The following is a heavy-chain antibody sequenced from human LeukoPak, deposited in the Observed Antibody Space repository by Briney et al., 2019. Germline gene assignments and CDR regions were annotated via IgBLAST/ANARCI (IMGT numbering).Heavy chain of an antibody. V-gene: IGHV3-30*02. CDR2: IRYDGSNK. D-gene: IGHD6-25*01. J-gene: IGHJ5*02. Sequence: QPGGSLILSCAASGFTFSSYGMHWVRQAPGKGLEWVAFIRYDGSNKYYADSVKGRFTISRDNSKNTLYLQMNSLRAEDTAVYYCAKEAASPPEDWFDPWGQGTLVTVSS. CDR1: GFTFSSYG. CDR3: AKEAASPPEDWFDP.